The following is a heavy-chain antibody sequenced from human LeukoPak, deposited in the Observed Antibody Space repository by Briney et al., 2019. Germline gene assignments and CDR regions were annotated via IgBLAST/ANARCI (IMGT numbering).Heavy chain of an antibody. J-gene: IGHJ4*02. CDR2: ISYSAAGT. Sequence: GGSLRLSCAASGFTFNIYAMNWVRQAPGKGLEWISSISYSAAGTYYADSVKGRFSISTDNSKKILYLQMNSLRAEDTAVYYCAKDRMGGVTFFDYWGQGTLVTVSS. CDR1: GFTFNIYA. CDR3: AKDRMGGVTFFDY. V-gene: IGHV3-23*01. D-gene: IGHD2-21*02.